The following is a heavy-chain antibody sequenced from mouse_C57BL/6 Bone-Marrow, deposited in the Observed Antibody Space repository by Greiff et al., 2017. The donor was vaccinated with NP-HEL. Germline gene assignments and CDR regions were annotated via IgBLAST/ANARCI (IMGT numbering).Heavy chain of an antibody. D-gene: IGHD2-5*01. CDR2: IWSGGST. V-gene: IGHV2-2*01. CDR1: GFSLTSYG. Sequence: QVQLQQSGPGLVQPSQSLSITCTASGFSLTSYGVHWVRQSPGKGLEWLGVIWSGGSTDYNAAFISRLSISKDNSKSQVFFKMNSLQADDTAIYYCARRGYSNYPDYYAMDYWGQGTSVTVSS. CDR3: ARRGYSNYPDYYAMDY. J-gene: IGHJ4*01.